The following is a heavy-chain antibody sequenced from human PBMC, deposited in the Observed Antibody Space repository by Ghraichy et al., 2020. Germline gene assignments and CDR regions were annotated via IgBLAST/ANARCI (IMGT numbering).Heavy chain of an antibody. J-gene: IGHJ4*02. D-gene: IGHD5-18*01. CDR3: ARPLWDSAMVPFDY. Sequence: GESLNISCAASGFTFSNYIMNWVRQAPGKGLEWVSSISSSSSYIYYADSVKGRFTISRDNAKNSLYLQMNSLRAEDTAVYYCARPLWDSAMVPFDYWGQGTLVTVSS. V-gene: IGHV3-21*01. CDR1: GFTFSNYI. CDR2: ISSSSSYI.